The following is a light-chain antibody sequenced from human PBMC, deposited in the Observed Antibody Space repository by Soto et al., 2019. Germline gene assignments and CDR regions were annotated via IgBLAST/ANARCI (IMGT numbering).Light chain of an antibody. CDR3: AAWDDSLNGRYV. CDR1: SSNIGSNT. CDR2: GNN. J-gene: IGLJ1*01. V-gene: IGLV1-44*01. Sequence: QPVLTQPPSASGTPGQRVTISCSGSSSNIGSNTVSWYQQLPGTAPKLLIFGNNQRPSGVPDRFSGSKSGTSASLAISGLQSEDEADYFCAAWDDSLNGRYVFGTGTKLTVL.